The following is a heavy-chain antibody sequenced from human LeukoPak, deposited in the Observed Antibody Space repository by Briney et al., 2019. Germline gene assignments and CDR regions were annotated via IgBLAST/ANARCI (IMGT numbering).Heavy chain of an antibody. CDR3: AREWAIAD. V-gene: IGHV3-33*01. CDR1: GFILSNYG. CDR2: IWNDGSET. D-gene: IGHD6-13*01. J-gene: IGHJ4*02. Sequence: GGSLRLSCAASGFILSNYGMHWVRQAPGKRLEWVAVIWNDGSETFHAGSVKGRFRIARDNSKNTLYLQMNSLRAEDTAVYYCAREWAIADWGQGTLVTVSS.